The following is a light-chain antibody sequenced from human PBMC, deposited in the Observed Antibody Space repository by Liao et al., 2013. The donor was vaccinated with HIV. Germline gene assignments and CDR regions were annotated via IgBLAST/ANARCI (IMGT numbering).Light chain of an antibody. V-gene: IGLV3-1*01. J-gene: IGLJ1*01. CDR2: QDS. Sequence: SYELTQPPSVSVSPGQTASITCSGDKLGDKYACWYQQKPGQSPVLVIYQDSKRPSGIPERFSGSNSGNTATLTISGTQAMDEADYYCQAWDRTTTIRYFGT. CDR3: QAWDRTTTIRY. CDR1: KLGDKY.